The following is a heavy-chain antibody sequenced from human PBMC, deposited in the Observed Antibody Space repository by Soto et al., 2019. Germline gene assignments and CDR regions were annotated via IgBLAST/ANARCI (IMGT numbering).Heavy chain of an antibody. CDR3: ARPFEYSSSFFGS. J-gene: IGHJ4*02. V-gene: IGHV3-74*01. CDR2: INSDGSVK. CDR1: GFSFRDFW. D-gene: IGHD6-6*01. Sequence: GGSLRLSCAASGFSFRDFWMHWVRQTPGKGLVWVSRINSDGSVKRYADSVRGRFTISRDNARNTLFLQLNSLRVDDTAVYFCARPFEYSSSFFGSWGQGTLVTVSS.